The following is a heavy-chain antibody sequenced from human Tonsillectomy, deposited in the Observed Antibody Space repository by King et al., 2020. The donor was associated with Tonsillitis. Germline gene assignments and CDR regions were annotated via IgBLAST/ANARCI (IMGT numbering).Heavy chain of an antibody. J-gene: IGHJ6*02. CDR2: ISSSSSYI. CDR3: ARVIVGSTIYYNYGMDV. D-gene: IGHD1-26*01. CDR1: GFTFSDYS. V-gene: IGHV3-21*01. Sequence: VQLVESGGGLVKPGGSLRLSCAASGFTFSDYSMNWVRQAPGKGLEWVSSISSSSSYIYYADSVKGRFTISRDNAKNSLYLQMNSLRAEDTAVYYCARVIVGSTIYYNYGMDVWGHGTTVTVSS.